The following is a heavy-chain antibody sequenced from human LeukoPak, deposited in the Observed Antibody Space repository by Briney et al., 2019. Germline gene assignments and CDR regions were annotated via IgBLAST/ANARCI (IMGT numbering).Heavy chain of an antibody. CDR1: GYTFTSYG. D-gene: IGHD3-10*01. CDR2: ISAYNGNT. CDR3: ARVIIHMVRGVIPFDY. V-gene: IGHV1-18*01. J-gene: IGHJ4*02. Sequence: GASVKVSCKASGYTFTSYGISWVRQAPGQGLEWMGWISAYNGNTNYAQKLQGRVTMTTDTSTSTAYMELRSLRSDDTAVYYCARVIIHMVRGVIPFDYWGQGTLVTVSS.